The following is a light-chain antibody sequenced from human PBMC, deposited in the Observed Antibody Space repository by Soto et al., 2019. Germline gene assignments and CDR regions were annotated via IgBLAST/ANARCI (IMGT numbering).Light chain of an antibody. CDR3: QQPSLT. CDR2: DAS. V-gene: IGKV3-11*01. CDR1: QSASAY. Sequence: PGARATLSCRASQSASAYLGWFQQKPGQAHRLLTYDASSRATGTPARFSGSGSGTDFTLTISSLEPEDFAVYYCQQPSLTFGDGTKVEI. J-gene: IGKJ4*01.